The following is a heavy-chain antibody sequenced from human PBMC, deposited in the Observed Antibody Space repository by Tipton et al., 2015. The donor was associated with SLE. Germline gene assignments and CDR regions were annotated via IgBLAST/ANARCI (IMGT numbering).Heavy chain of an antibody. Sequence: TLSLTCTVSGGSISSGGSYWSWIRQHPGKGLEWIGYISYSGSTNYNPSLKSRVTISVDTSKNQFSLKLSSVTAADTAVYYCARVPFYYYYYMDVWGKGTTVTVSS. CDR3: ARVPFYYYYYMDV. CDR2: ISYSGST. V-gene: IGHV4-61*08. J-gene: IGHJ6*03. CDR1: GGSISSGGSY.